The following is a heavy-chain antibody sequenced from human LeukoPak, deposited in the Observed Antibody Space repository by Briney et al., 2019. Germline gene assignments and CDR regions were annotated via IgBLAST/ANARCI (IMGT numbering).Heavy chain of an antibody. V-gene: IGHV4-4*07. J-gene: IGHJ4*02. D-gene: IGHD3-10*01. CDR2: IYPSGST. Sequence: SETLSLTCTVSGGSISDYYWSWIRQPAGNGLEWIGRIYPSGSTNYSPSLKSRFTMSVDTSKNQFSLRLSSVTAADTAVYYCARDTGYFGSGGFDLWGQGTLVTVSS. CDR3: ARDTGYFGSGGFDL. CDR1: GGSISDYY.